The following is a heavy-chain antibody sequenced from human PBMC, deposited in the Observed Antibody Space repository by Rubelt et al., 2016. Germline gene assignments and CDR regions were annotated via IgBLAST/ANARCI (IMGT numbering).Heavy chain of an antibody. CDR3: ARNWGFDY. J-gene: IGHJ4*02. D-gene: IGHD7-27*01. CDR1: GFTVSSNY. Sequence: EVQLVESGGGLVQPGGSLRLSCAASGFTVSSNYMSWVRQAPGKGLAWVSVIYSGGSTNYADSVKGRFTSARGNSKNTLYLQMNSLRAEDTAVYYCARNWGFDYWGQGTLVTVSS. CDR2: IYSGGST. V-gene: IGHV3-66*01.